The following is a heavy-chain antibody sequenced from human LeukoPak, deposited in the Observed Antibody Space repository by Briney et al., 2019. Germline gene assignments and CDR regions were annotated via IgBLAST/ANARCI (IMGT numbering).Heavy chain of an antibody. Sequence: AGGSLRLSCAASGFTFTSYGMNWVRQAPGKGLEWDSYISSSGSTIYYAESVKGRFTLSRDNAKNSLYLQMNSLRAEDTAVYYCAELGITMIGGVWGKGTTVTISS. D-gene: IGHD3-10*02. V-gene: IGHV3-48*03. CDR2: ISSSGSTI. CDR3: AELGITMIGGV. J-gene: IGHJ6*04. CDR1: GFTFTSYG.